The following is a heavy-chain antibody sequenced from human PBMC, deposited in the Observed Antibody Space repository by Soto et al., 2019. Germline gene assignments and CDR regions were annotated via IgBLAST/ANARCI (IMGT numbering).Heavy chain of an antibody. D-gene: IGHD3-3*01. CDR1: GGSISGYN. V-gene: IGHV4-59*08. CDR3: ARRVNLYRITIFGVVPGWFDP. CDR2: IYYSGST. J-gene: IGHJ5*02. Sequence: SETLSLTCTVSGGSISGYNWSWIRQPPGKGLEWIGNIYYSGSTYYNPSLKSRVTISVDTSKNQCTLKLSSVTAADTAVYYCARRVNLYRITIFGVVPGWFDPWGQGTLVTVSS.